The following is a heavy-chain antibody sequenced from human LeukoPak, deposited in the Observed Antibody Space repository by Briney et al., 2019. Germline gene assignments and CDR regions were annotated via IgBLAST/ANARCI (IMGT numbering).Heavy chain of an antibody. J-gene: IGHJ4*02. V-gene: IGHV3-23*01. CDR3: AIYGYCGSTGCYRYFDS. Sequence: QPEGSLRLSCAASGFTFSNYAMSWVRQAPGKGLEWVSAISGSGGSTFYRDSVKGRFTIFRDSSKNALHLQMNSLRVEDTAVYYCAIYGYCGSTGCYRYFDSWGQGTLVTVSS. CDR1: GFTFSNYA. CDR2: ISGSGGST. D-gene: IGHD2-2*03.